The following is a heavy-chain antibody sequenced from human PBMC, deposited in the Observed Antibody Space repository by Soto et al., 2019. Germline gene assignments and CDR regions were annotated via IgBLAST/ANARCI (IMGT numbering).Heavy chain of an antibody. Sequence: AGGSLRLSCAASGFTFSNYAMNWVRQAPGKGLEWVSGISASGGSTNYADSVKGRFTISRDNSKNTLYLQMNSLRAEDTAVYYCAKRPLRDTTFDYWGQGTLVTVS. J-gene: IGHJ4*02. CDR2: ISASGGST. V-gene: IGHV3-23*01. CDR3: AKRPLRDTTFDY. CDR1: GFTFSNYA. D-gene: IGHD1-26*01.